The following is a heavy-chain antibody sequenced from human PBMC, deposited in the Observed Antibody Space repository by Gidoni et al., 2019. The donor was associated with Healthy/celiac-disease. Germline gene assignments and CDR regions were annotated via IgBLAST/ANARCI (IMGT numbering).Heavy chain of an antibody. J-gene: IGHJ4*02. Sequence: QVQLVESGGGVVQPGRSLRLSCEAAGFTCSSYAMHWVRKAPGKGLEGVSVISYDGINKYSADSVKGRFTISRDNSQNTLYLQMNSLRAEDTAVYYCAREDYDFWSGYYPGDYWGQGTLVTVSS. V-gene: IGHV3-30-3*01. D-gene: IGHD3-3*01. CDR1: GFTCSSYA. CDR2: ISYDGINK. CDR3: AREDYDFWSGYYPGDY.